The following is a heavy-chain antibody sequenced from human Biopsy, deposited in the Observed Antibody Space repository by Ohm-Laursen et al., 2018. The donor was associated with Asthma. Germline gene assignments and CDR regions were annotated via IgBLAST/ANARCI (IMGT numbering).Heavy chain of an antibody. CDR1: GFTFSHYN. V-gene: IGHV3-30*18. CDR2: ILFDGRKI. J-gene: IGHJ4*02. CDR3: AKDRVAGRSYYFDY. Sequence: SLRLSCTATGFTFSHYNMNWVRRAPGKGLEWVAQILFDGRKINYPDSVKGRFTISRDNSKNMVYLQMNSLRPEDTAVYYCAKDRVAGRSYYFDYWGQGSLVSVSS. D-gene: IGHD6-13*01.